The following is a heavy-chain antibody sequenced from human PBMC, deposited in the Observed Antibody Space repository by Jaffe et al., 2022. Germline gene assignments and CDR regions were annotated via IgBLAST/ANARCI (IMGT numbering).Heavy chain of an antibody. Sequence: QVQLQQWGAGLLKPSETLSLTCAVYGGSFSGYYWSWIRQPPGKGLEWIGEINHSGSTNYNPSLKSRVTISVDTSKNQFSLKLSSVTAADTAVYYCARVPTEQEWLRQSPYYFDYWGQGTLVTVSS. CDR3: ARVPTEQEWLRQSPYYFDY. J-gene: IGHJ4*02. D-gene: IGHD5-12*01. V-gene: IGHV4-34*01. CDR1: GGSFSGYY. CDR2: INHSGST.